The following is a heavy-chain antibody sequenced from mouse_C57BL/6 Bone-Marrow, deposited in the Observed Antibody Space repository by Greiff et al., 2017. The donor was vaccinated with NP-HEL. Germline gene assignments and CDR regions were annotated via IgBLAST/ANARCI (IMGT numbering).Heavy chain of an antibody. CDR3: AQKGYGGY. CDR2: LWRGGST. Sequence: VQRVESGPGLVQPSQSLSITCTVSGFSLTSYGVHWVRQSPGKGLEWLGVLWRGGSTDYNAAFISRLSISKDNSKSQVFVKMNSLQADDTAKYYCAQKGYGGYWGQGTTLTVSS. CDR1: GFSLTSYG. V-gene: IGHV2-2*01. D-gene: IGHD1-1*02. J-gene: IGHJ2*01.